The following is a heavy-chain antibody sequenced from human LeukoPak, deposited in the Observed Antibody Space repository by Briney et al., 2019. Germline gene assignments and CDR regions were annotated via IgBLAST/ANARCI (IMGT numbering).Heavy chain of an antibody. V-gene: IGHV1-18*01. CDR2: ISAYNGNT. CDR3: ARVYSGITMVRGVTRYYFDY. Sequence: ASVKVSCKASGGTFSSYAISWVRQAPGQGLEWMGWISAYNGNTNYAQKLQGRVTMTTDTSTSTAYMELRSLRSDDTAVYYCARVYSGITMVRGVTRYYFDYWGQGTLVTVSS. D-gene: IGHD3-10*01. J-gene: IGHJ4*02. CDR1: GGTFSSYA.